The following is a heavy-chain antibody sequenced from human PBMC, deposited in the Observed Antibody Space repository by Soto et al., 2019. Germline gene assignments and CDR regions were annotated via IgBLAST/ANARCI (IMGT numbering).Heavy chain of an antibody. CDR1: GGSISSYD. D-gene: IGHD5-12*01. J-gene: IGHJ5*02. Sequence: SETLSLTCTVSGGSISSYDWSWIRQPPGKGLEWIGYVHYSGFTNYKFSLKSRVTMSVDTSKNQFSLKLSSVTAADTAMYYCARVDPPAKSWGRGTLVTVSS. V-gene: IGHV4-59*08. CDR2: VHYSGFT. CDR3: ARVDPPAKS.